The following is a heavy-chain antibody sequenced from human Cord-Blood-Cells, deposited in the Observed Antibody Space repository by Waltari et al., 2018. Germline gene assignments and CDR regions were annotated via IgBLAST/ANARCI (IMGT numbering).Heavy chain of an antibody. CDR2: IYYSGST. CDR3: ARGACSSTSCYPSDGFDI. CDR1: GCSISSSSYY. V-gene: IGHV4-39*01. J-gene: IGHJ3*02. Sequence: LTCTVSGCSISSSSYYWGWIRQPPGKGLEWIGSIYYSGSTYYNPSLKSLVTISVVNSKNQFSRELGSVTAADTAVYYCARGACSSTSCYPSDGFDIWGQGTMVTVSS. D-gene: IGHD2-2*01.